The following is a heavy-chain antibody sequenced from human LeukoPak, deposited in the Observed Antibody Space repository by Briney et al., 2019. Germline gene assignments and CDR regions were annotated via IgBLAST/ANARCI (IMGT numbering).Heavy chain of an antibody. J-gene: IGHJ4*02. D-gene: IGHD3-10*01. V-gene: IGHV4-59*01. CDR3: ARGGSYYYGSGSASSFDY. CDR1: GGSISSYY. CDR2: IYYSGST. Sequence: PSETLSLTCTVSGGSISSYYWSWIRQPPGKGLEWIGYIYYSGSTNYNPSLKSRVTISVDTSKNQLSLKLSSVTAADTAVYYCARGGSYYYGSGSASSFDYWGQGTLVTVSS.